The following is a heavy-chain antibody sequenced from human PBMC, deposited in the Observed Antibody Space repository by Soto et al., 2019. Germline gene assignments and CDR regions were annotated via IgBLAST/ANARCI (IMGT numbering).Heavy chain of an antibody. CDR1: GFTLGNYW. V-gene: IGHV3-7*01. CDR2: IKIDASQK. J-gene: IGHJ4*01. CDR3: ARVSGYGSGNSVNHYLDY. Sequence: GGSLRLSCAASGFTLGNYWMSWVRQAPGKGLEWVATIKIDASQKKYVDSVRGRFTTSRDNAKNSQYLQMDSLRAEDTAVYYCARVSGYGSGNSVNHYLDYWSHGTLVTVSS. D-gene: IGHD3-10*01.